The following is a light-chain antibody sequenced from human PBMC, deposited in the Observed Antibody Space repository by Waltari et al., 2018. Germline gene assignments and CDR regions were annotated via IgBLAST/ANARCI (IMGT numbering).Light chain of an antibody. V-gene: IGLV2-8*01. CDR3: ISYAGNNKYV. CDR1: SSDVGAYNY. J-gene: IGLJ1*01. CDR2: EVT. Sequence: QSALTQPPSASGSPGQSVTISCTGTSSDVGAYNYVSWYQQYPDKATKLMIYEVTKRPSGVPDRFSGSKSGNTASLTVAGLQAEDEADYYCISYAGNNKYVLGAGTKVTVL.